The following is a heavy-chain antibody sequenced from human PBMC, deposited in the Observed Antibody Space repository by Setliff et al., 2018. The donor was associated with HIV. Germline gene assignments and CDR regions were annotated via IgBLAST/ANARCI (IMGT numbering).Heavy chain of an antibody. CDR1: GGSFSGYY. J-gene: IGHJ5*01. CDR2: INHKTNA. V-gene: IGHV4-34*01. D-gene: IGHD1-26*01. Sequence: SETLSLTCAVYGGSFSGYYWTWTRQPPGKGLEWIADINHKTNANYNPSLKSRVIISVDTSKNQFSLNLTSVTAADTGLYFCARAVYGGTYSWFDSWGQGSLVTVSS. CDR3: ARAVYGGTYSWFDS.